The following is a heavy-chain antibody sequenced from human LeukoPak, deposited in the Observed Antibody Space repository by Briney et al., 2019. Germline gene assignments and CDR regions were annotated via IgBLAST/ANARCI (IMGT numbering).Heavy chain of an antibody. CDR3: ARCYVGTTGWFDP. D-gene: IGHD1-7*01. Sequence: SETLSLTCAVYGGSFSGYYWSWIRQPPGKGLEWIGEINHSGSTNYNPSLKSRVTISVDTSKNQFSLKLSSVTAADTAVYYCARCYVGTTGWFDPWGQGTLVTVSS. CDR1: GGSFSGYY. J-gene: IGHJ5*02. V-gene: IGHV4-34*01. CDR2: INHSGST.